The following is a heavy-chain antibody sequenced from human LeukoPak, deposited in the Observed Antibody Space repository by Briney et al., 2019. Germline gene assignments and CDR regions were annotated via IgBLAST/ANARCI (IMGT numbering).Heavy chain of an antibody. CDR3: ARIGYCGGDCYNDY. CDR2: IIPIFGTA. Sequence: ASVKVSCKASGGTFSSYAISWVRQAPGPGLEWMGGIIPIFGTANYAQKFQGRVTITTDESTSTAYMELSSLRSEDTAVYYCARIGYCGGDCYNDYWGQGTLVTVSS. CDR1: GGTFSSYA. J-gene: IGHJ4*02. V-gene: IGHV1-69*05. D-gene: IGHD2-21*02.